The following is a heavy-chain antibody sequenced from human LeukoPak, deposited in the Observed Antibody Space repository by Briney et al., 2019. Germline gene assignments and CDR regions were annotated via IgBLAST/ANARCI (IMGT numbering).Heavy chain of an antibody. CDR1: GFAFSTYG. CDR3: AREDDGSNGIDV. D-gene: IGHD5-24*01. V-gene: IGHV3-30*19. J-gene: IGHJ6*02. CDR2: ISYDGKHK. Sequence: PGGSLRLSCITPGFAFSTYGMHWVRQAPGKGLEWVALISYDGKHKYYADSMKGRFTISRDNSKNTLYLQMNSLRAEDTAVYYCAREDDGSNGIDVWGHGTTVTVSS.